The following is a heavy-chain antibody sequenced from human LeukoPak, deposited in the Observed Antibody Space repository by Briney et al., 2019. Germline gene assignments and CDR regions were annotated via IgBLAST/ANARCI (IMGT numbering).Heavy chain of an antibody. Sequence: GGSLRLSCAASGSTFSTYAVSWVRQAPGKGLEWVSEISGTGYNTYYADSAKGRFTISRDNSKNTLYLQMNSLRAEDTAVYYCGKDISAGGMDVWGQGTTVTVSS. D-gene: IGHD3-10*01. CDR2: ISGTGYNT. J-gene: IGHJ6*02. CDR1: GSTFSTYA. V-gene: IGHV3-23*01. CDR3: GKDISAGGMDV.